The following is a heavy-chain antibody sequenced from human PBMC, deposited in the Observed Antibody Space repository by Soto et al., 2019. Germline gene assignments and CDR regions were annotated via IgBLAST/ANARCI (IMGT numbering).Heavy chain of an antibody. CDR2: ISTSGDST. Sequence: EVQLLESGGGLVQPGGSLRLSCAASGFTLRSYVMSWVRQAPGKGLEWDSSISTSGDSTYYADSVKGLFTISRDNSKNPLYLQVNSLKAEDTAVYYCAKDLGGDQRQTNGFDIWGQGTKVIVSS. CDR1: GFTLRSYV. D-gene: IGHD2-21*02. V-gene: IGHV3-23*01. CDR3: AKDLGGDQRQTNGFDI. J-gene: IGHJ3*02.